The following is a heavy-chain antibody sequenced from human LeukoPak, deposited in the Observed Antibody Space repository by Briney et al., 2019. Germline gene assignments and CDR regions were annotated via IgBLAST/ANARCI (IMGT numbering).Heavy chain of an antibody. CDR3: ARDPEGYCSSTSCYFGWFDP. V-gene: IGHV3-21*01. D-gene: IGHD2-2*01. CDR2: ISSSSSYI. Sequence: GGSLRLSCAASGFTFSSYSMNWVRQAPGKGLEWVSSISSSSSYIYYADSVKGRFTISRDNAKNSLYLQMNSLRAEDTAVYYCARDPEGYCSSTSCYFGWFDPWGQGTLVTVSS. CDR1: GFTFSSYS. J-gene: IGHJ5*02.